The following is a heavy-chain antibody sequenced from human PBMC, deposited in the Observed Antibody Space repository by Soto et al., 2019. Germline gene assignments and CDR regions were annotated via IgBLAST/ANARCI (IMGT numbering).Heavy chain of an antibody. Sequence: EVQLVESGGGLVKPGGSLRLSCAASGFTFSSYSMNWVRQAPGKGLEWVSAISSSSSYKYYADSVKGRFTISRDNAKNSLYLQMNSLRGEDTAVYYCARDSGPGDYFDYWGQGTLVTVSS. D-gene: IGHD7-27*01. J-gene: IGHJ4*02. CDR3: ARDSGPGDYFDY. V-gene: IGHV3-21*01. CDR2: ISSSSSYK. CDR1: GFTFSSYS.